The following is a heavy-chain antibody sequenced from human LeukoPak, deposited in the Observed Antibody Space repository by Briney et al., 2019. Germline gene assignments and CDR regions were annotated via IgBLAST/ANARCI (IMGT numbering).Heavy chain of an antibody. V-gene: IGHV1-46*01. J-gene: IGHJ3*02. D-gene: IGHD1-26*01. Sequence: GASVKVSCKASGYTFTSYYMHWVRQAPGQGLEWMGVINPSGGSTSYAQKFQGRVTMTRDMSTSTVYMELSSLRSEDTAVYYCASFYSGRKRHAFDIWGQGTMVTVSS. CDR3: ASFYSGRKRHAFDI. CDR2: INPSGGST. CDR1: GYTFTSYY.